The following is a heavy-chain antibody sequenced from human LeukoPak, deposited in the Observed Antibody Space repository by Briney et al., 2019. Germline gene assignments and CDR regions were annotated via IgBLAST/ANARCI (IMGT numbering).Heavy chain of an antibody. CDR1: GGSLSTYY. CDR3: ARIYYDSGAYYRRAFDI. D-gene: IGHD3-22*01. CDR2: IYNSGST. V-gene: IGHV4-59*01. J-gene: IGHJ3*02. Sequence: SETLSLTCTVSGGSLSTYYWSWIRQPPGKGLEWIAYIYNSGSTNSNPSLKSRVTISVDTSKNQFSLRLSSVTAADTAVYYCARIYYDSGAYYRRAFDIWGQGTMVSVSS.